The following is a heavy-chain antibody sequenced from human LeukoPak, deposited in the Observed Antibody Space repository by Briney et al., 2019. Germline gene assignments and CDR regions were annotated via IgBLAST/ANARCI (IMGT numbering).Heavy chain of an antibody. CDR1: GGSFSNYH. V-gene: IGHV4-4*07. CDR2: IYISGNT. Sequence: SETLSLTCAVSGGSFSNYHWSWIRQPAGKGLEWIGRIYISGNTDYTPSLRSRVTMSVDTSRNQFSLRLTSASATDTAIYYCARLVTGPVAGGAGGWHFDLWGPGTLVTVSS. CDR3: ARLVTGPVAGGAGGWHFDL. J-gene: IGHJ2*01. D-gene: IGHD6-13*01.